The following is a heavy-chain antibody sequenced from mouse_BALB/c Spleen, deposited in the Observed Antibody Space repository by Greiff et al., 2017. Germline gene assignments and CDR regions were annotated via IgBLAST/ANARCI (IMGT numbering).Heavy chain of an antibody. CDR3: ARDSGKGDWFAY. CDR2: ISDGGSYT. CDR1: GFTFSDYY. V-gene: IGHV5-4*02. D-gene: IGHD4-1*01. Sequence: EVQVVESGGGLVKPGGSLKLSCAASGFTFSDYYMYWVRQTPEKRLEWVATISDGGSYTYYPDSVKGRFTISRDNAKNNLYLQMSSLKSEDTAMYYCARDSGKGDWFAYWGQGTLVTVSA. J-gene: IGHJ3*01.